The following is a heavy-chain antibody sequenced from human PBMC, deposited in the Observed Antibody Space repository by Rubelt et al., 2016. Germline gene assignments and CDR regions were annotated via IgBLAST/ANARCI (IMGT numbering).Heavy chain of an antibody. J-gene: IGHJ4*02. Sequence: YISRSGDAMYYADSVQGRFTISRDNAKNSLYLQMNSLRAEDTAVYYCAKGAGITIFGVVISEFDYWGQGTLVTVSS. CDR2: ISRSGDAM. V-gene: IGHV3-11*01. CDR3: AKGAGITIFGVVISEFDY. D-gene: IGHD3-3*01.